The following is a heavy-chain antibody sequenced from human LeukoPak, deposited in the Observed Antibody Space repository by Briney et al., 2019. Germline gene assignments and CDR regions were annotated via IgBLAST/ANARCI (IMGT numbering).Heavy chain of an antibody. CDR3: ARRGANSGSYSHFDL. CDR2: IYYSGST. V-gene: IGHV4-61*05. J-gene: IGHJ2*01. CDR1: GDSISSSSYS. Sequence: PSETLSLTCTVSGDSISSSSYSWDWICQPPGKGLEWIGHIYYSGSTNYNPSLKSRVTISVDTSKNQFSLKLSSVTAADTAVYYCARRGANSGSYSHFDLWGRGTLVTVSS. D-gene: IGHD1-26*01.